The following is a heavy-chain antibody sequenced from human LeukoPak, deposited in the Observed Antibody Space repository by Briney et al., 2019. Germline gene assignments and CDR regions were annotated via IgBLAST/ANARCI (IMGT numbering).Heavy chain of an antibody. CDR2: IYHSGST. D-gene: IGHD5-12*01. CDR1: GYSISSGYY. Sequence: PSETLSLTCAVSGYSISSGYYWGWIRQPPGKGLEWIGSIYHSGSTYYNPSLKSRVTISVDTSKNQFSLKLSSVTAADTAVYYCARGLYSGYADFDYWGQGTLVTVSS. J-gene: IGHJ4*02. V-gene: IGHV4-38-2*01. CDR3: ARGLYSGYADFDY.